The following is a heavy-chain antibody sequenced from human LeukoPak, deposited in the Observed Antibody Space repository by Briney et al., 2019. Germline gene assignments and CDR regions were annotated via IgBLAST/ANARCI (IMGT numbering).Heavy chain of an antibody. CDR2: IYTSGST. Sequence: SETLSLTCTVSGGSISSYYWSWIRQPAGKGLEWIGRIYTSGSTNYNPSLKSRVTMSVDTSKNQFSLKLSSVTAADTAVYYCAREASMVRGVTYYYFYYWGQGTLVTVSS. D-gene: IGHD3-10*01. CDR3: AREASMVRGVTYYYFYY. J-gene: IGHJ4*02. V-gene: IGHV4-4*07. CDR1: GGSISSYY.